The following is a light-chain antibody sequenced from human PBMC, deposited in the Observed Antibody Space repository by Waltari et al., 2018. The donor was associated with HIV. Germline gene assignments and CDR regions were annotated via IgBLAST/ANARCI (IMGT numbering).Light chain of an antibody. J-gene: IGLJ2*01. Sequence: QSALTQPPSASGSPGQSVTISCTGTSSDIGAYNYVSWYQQHPGKAPKLMIYEVNKRPSGVPDRFSGAKSGNVASLTVSGLQDDVEADFYCSSYAGSDNRVVFGGGTKLTVL. CDR3: SSYAGSDNRVV. CDR2: EVN. CDR1: SSDIGAYNY. V-gene: IGLV2-8*01.